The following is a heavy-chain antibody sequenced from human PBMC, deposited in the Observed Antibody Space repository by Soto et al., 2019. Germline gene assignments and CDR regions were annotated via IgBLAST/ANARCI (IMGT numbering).Heavy chain of an antibody. J-gene: IGHJ4*02. V-gene: IGHV1-18*01. CDR1: GYTFTTYG. CDR2: ISAYNGDT. CDR3: ARADYDYIWGAYHYTYFDY. Sequence: ASVKVSCKASGYTFTTYGINWVRQAPGQGLEWMGWISAYNGDTNYAQKLQGRVTMTTDTSTSTAYMGLRSLRYDDTAVYYCARADYDYIWGAYHYTYFDYCGQGTPVTVSS. D-gene: IGHD3-16*02.